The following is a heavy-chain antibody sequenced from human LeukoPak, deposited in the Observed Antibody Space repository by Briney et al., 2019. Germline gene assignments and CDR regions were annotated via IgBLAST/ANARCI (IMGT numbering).Heavy chain of an antibody. Sequence: SETLSLTCAVYGGSFSGYYWSWIRQPPGKGPEWIGEINHSGSTNYNPSLKSRVTISVDTSKNQFSLQLNSVTPEDTAVYYCARGSPKYYFDYWGQGTLVTVSS. V-gene: IGHV4-34*01. CDR2: INHSGST. J-gene: IGHJ4*02. CDR3: ARGSPKYYFDY. CDR1: GGSFSGYY.